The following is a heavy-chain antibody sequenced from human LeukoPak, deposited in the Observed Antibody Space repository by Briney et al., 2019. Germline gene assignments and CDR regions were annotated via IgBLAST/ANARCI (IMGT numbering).Heavy chain of an antibody. V-gene: IGHV4-30-4*01. J-gene: IGHJ4*02. Sequence: SETLSLTCTVSGGSISSGDYYWSWIRQPPGKGLEWIGYIYYSGSTYYNPSLKSRVTISVDTSKNQFSLKLSSVTAADTAVYYCARHTGFWSFFDYWGQGTLVTVSS. CDR1: GGSISSGDYY. CDR2: IYYSGST. CDR3: ARHTGFWSFFDY. D-gene: IGHD2-8*02.